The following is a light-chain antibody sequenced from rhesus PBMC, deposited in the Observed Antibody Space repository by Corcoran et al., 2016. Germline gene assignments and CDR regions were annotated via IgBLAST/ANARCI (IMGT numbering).Light chain of an antibody. CDR1: SSDIARYNY. CDR3: CSYEGSFSYI. V-gene: IGLV2-32*01. J-gene: IGLJ1*01. CDR2: EVS. Sequence: QAALTQPRSVSGSPGQSVTISCSGTSSDIARYNYVSWYQQYPGTAPKLMIYEVSKRPSGVSDRFSGSKSGNTASLTISGLQAEDEADYYCCSYEGSFSYIFGAGTRLTV.